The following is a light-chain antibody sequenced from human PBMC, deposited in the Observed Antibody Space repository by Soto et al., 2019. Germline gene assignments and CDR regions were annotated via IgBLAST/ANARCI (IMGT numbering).Light chain of an antibody. CDR3: EQYGSSPT. CDR1: QSVSSSY. J-gene: IGKJ4*01. V-gene: IGKV3-20*01. Sequence: EMVLTQSPGTLSLSPGERATLSCRASQSVSSSYLAWYQQKPGQAPRLLIYGASSRDTGMPDRFGGSGSGTDFTLTISRLAPADFAVDYCEQYGSSPTFGGGTKVEIK. CDR2: GAS.